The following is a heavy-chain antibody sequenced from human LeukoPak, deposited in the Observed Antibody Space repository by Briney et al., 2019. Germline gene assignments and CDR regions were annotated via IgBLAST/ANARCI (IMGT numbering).Heavy chain of an antibody. CDR3: AKSSGDYFFDY. CDR1: GYNFNNHD. Sequence: GASVTVSCKASGYNFNNHDINWVRQATGQGLEWLGRMNPNSGNARYAQKLQGRVTMTWDSSTNTAYLEVTALRSDDTAVYYCAKSSGDYFFDYWAQGTLVTVSS. D-gene: IGHD3-22*01. J-gene: IGHJ4*02. V-gene: IGHV1-8*01. CDR2: MNPNSGNA.